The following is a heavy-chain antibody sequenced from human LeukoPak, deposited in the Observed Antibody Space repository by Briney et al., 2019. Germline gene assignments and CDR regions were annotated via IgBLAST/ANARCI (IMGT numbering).Heavy chain of an antibody. V-gene: IGHV3-23*01. Sequence: GGSLRLSCVASGFTLTTYAMSWVRQAPGKGLEWVSSVSGAGFTTHYADSVKGRFTISRDTSKNILYLEMSSLRAEDTAVYYCARDAGGTWFDPWGQGTLVTVSS. J-gene: IGHJ5*02. CDR3: ARDAGGTWFDP. CDR1: GFTLTTYA. CDR2: VSGAGFTT.